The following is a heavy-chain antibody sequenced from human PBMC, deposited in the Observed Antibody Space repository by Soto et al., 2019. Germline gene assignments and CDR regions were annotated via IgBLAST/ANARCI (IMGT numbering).Heavy chain of an antibody. V-gene: IGHV1-69*13. CDR1: GGTCSSYA. CDR3: VREDDGGDRDYYGLDV. CDR2: IIPIFGTA. J-gene: IGHJ6*02. Sequence: GASVKVSCKASGGTCSSYAISWVRQAPGQGLEWMGGIIPIFGTANYAQKFQGRVTITADESTSTAYMELSSLRSEDTAVYFCVREDDGGDRDYYGLDVWGQGTMVTVSS. D-gene: IGHD2-21*02.